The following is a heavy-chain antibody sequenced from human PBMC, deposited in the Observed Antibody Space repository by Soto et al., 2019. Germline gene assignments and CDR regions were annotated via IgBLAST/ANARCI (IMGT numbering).Heavy chain of an antibody. CDR2: IRGTT. CDR1: GFTFTSYS. J-gene: IGHJ3*02. D-gene: IGHD3-16*02. V-gene: IGHV3-48*01. CDR3: ARDDSFAFDI. Sequence: GGSLRLSCVASGFTFTSYSMNWVRQAPGKGLEWVSYIRGTTHYADSVQGRFTISRDNARSSLYLQMNSLRADDTAVYYCARDDSFAFDIWGQGTMVTVSS.